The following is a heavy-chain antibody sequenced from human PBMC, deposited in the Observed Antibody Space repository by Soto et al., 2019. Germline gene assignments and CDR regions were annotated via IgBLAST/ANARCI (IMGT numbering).Heavy chain of an antibody. V-gene: IGHV2-70*17. J-gene: IGHJ4*02. CDR3: ARNFPLSVGEYYFDY. Sequence: SGPTLVNPTQTLTLTCTFSGFSLSTSGMCENWISQPPGKALEWLARITWDDHKIYNTSLKTRLTISKDTSKNQVVLTMTNMDPVDTGTYYCARNFPLSVGEYYFDYWGQGTLVTVSS. CDR1: GFSLSTSGMC. D-gene: IGHD3-16*02. CDR2: ITWDDHK.